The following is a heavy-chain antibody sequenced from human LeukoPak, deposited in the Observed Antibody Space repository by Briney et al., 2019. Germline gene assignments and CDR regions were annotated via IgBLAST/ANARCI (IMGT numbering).Heavy chain of an antibody. CDR3: ARTEAGYRSSTSCFPFDY. CDR2: INPNSGGT. J-gene: IGHJ4*02. V-gene: IGHV1-2*02. D-gene: IGHD2-2*01. Sequence: GASVKVSCKASGYTFIGYYMHWVRQAPGQGLEWMGWINPNSGGTNYAQKFQGRVTMTRDTSISTAYMELSRLRSDDTAVYYCARTEAGYRSSTSCFPFDYWGQGTLVTVSS. CDR1: GYTFIGYY.